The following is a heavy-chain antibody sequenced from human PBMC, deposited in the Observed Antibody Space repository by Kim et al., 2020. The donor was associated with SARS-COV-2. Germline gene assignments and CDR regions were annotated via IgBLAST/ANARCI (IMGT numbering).Heavy chain of an antibody. CDR1: GGSISSYY. Sequence: SETLSLTCTVSGGSISSYYWSWIRQPPGKGLEWIGYIYYSGSTNYNPSLKSRVTISVDTSKNQFSLKLSSVTAADTAVYYCARLDIVVVVAQAWYFDLWG. CDR3: ARLDIVVVVAQAWYFDL. D-gene: IGHD2-15*01. CDR2: IYYSGST. J-gene: IGHJ2*01. V-gene: IGHV4-59*08.